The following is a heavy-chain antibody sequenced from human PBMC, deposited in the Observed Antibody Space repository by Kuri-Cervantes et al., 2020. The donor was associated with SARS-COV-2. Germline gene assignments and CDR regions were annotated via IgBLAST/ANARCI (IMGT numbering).Heavy chain of an antibody. D-gene: IGHD3-22*01. V-gene: IGHV3-48*02. Sequence: GGSLRLSCAASGFTFSSYSMNWVRQAPGKGLEWVSYISSSSSTTYYADSVKGRFTISRDNAKNSLYLQMNSLRDEDTAVYYCARDYYYDSSGYYYDVYYYGMDVWGQGTTVTVSS. CDR1: GFTFSSYS. J-gene: IGHJ6*02. CDR3: ARDYYYDSSGYYYDVYYYGMDV. CDR2: ISSSSSTT.